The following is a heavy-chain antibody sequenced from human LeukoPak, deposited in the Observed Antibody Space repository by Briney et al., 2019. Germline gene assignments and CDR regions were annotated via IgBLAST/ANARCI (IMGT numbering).Heavy chain of an antibody. D-gene: IGHD1-1*01. CDR3: ARVLERGNDY. J-gene: IGHJ4*02. CDR1: GFTFSSYS. Sequence: GGSLRLSCAASGFTFSSYSMNRVRQAPGKGLEWVSSISSSSSYIYYADSVKGRFIISRDNAKNSLYLQMNSLRAEDTAVYYCARVLERGNDYWGQGTLVTVSS. CDR2: ISSSSSYI. V-gene: IGHV3-21*01.